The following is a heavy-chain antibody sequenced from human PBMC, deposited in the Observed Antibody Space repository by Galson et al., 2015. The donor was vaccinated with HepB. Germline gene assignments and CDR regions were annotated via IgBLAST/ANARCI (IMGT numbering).Heavy chain of an antibody. CDR3: AREQWVVERDDAFDI. Sequence: SLRLSCAASGFTFSTYWMHWVRQAPGKGLVWVSRINSDGSNTRNVDSVKGRWYADPVKGRFTISRDNAKNTLYLQMNSLRAEDTAVYYCAREQWVVERDDAFDIWGKGTMVTVSS. V-gene: IGHV3-74*01. J-gene: IGHJ3*02. D-gene: IGHD6-19*01. CDR1: GFTFSTYW. CDR2: INSDGSNT.